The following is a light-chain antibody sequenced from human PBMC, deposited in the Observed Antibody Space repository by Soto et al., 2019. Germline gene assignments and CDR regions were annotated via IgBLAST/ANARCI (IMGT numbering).Light chain of an antibody. J-gene: IGKJ2*01. Sequence: DIQMTQSPSSLSASVGDRVTITCRASQSITNYLSWYQQKPGKAPNLLIYAASSLQSGVPSRFSGSGSGTDFTLTISSLQAEDFATYYCQQTYTTPDTFGQGTDLEIK. CDR1: QSITNY. CDR3: QQTYTTPDT. CDR2: AAS. V-gene: IGKV1-39*01.